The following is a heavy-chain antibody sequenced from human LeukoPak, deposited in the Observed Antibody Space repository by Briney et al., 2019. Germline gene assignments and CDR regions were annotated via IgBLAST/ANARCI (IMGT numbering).Heavy chain of an antibody. CDR1: GFSLSTSGVG. D-gene: IGHD6-19*01. CDR2: IYWNDDK. Sequence: SGPTLVQPTQTLTLTCTFSGFSLSTSGVGVGWIRQPPGKALEWLALIYWNDDKRYSPSLKSRLTITKDTSKNQVVLTMTNMDPVDTATYYCAHRRGIAVAGIYWFDPWGQGTLVTVSS. CDR3: AHRRGIAVAGIYWFDP. V-gene: IGHV2-5*01. J-gene: IGHJ5*02.